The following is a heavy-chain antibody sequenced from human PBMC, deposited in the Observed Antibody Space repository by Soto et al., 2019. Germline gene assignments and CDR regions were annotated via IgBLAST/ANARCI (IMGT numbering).Heavy chain of an antibody. J-gene: IGHJ5*02. D-gene: IGHD3-10*01. V-gene: IGHV4-34*01. CDR3: ARSALKKYYYGSGSRPAHNWFDP. Sequence: SETLSLTCAVYGGSFSGYYWSWIRQPPGKGLEWIGEINHSGSTNYNPSLKSRVTISVDTSKNQFSLKLSSVTAADTAVYYCARSALKKYYYGSGSRPAHNWFDPWGQGTLVTVSS. CDR2: INHSGST. CDR1: GGSFSGYY.